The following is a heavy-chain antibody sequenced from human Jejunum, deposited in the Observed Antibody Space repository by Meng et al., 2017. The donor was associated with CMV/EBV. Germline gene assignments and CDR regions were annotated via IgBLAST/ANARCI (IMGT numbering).Heavy chain of an antibody. D-gene: IGHD3-22*01. V-gene: IGHV4-30-4*08. CDR1: GDSSSSGDYY. CDR2: IYYSGST. J-gene: IGHJ5*02. Sequence: VSGDSSSSGDYYWSWIRQPPEKGLEWIGYIYYSGSTYYNPSLKSRVTISVDTSKNQFSLKLSSVTAADTAVYYCARAQWLLGYWFDPWGQGTLVTVSS. CDR3: ARAQWLLGYWFDP.